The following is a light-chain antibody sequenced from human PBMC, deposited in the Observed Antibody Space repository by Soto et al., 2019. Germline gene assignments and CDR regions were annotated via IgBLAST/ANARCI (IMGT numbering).Light chain of an antibody. CDR3: CSFAVGNNLL. Sequence: QSALTQPPSASGSPGQSVTISCTGTSSDVGGYNFVSWYQQHPGKAPKLLIYEVSKRPSGVPDRFSGSKSDNTASLTVSGLQAEDEADYYCCSFAVGNNLLFGGGTKLTVL. J-gene: IGLJ2*01. CDR2: EVS. CDR1: SSDVGGYNF. V-gene: IGLV2-8*01.